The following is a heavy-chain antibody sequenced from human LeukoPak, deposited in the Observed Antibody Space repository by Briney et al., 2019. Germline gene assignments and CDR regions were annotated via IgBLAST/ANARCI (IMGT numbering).Heavy chain of an antibody. Sequence: GGSLRLSCAASASTFSSNWMHWVRQAPGKGLVWVSRISKDGSSTSYADSVKGRFTISRDNAKNTLYLQMSSLRDEDTAVYYCARPVCGGDCYPYDYWGQGSLVTVSS. CDR3: ARPVCGGDCYPYDY. D-gene: IGHD2-21*02. J-gene: IGHJ4*02. V-gene: IGHV3-74*01. CDR1: ASTFSSNW. CDR2: ISKDGSST.